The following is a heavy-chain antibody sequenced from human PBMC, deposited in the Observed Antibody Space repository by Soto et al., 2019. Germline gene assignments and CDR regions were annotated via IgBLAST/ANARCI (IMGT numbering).Heavy chain of an antibody. J-gene: IGHJ4*02. Sequence: LRLSCAASGFTFSSYSMNWVRQAPGKGLEWVSYISSSSSTIYYADSVKGRFTISRDNAKNLLYLQMNSLRDEDTAVYYCARDLTGTKRWGQGTLVTVSS. V-gene: IGHV3-48*02. CDR3: ARDLTGTKR. CDR2: ISSSSSTI. CDR1: GFTFSSYS. D-gene: IGHD1-7*01.